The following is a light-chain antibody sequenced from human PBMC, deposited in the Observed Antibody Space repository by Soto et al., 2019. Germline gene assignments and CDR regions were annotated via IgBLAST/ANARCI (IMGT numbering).Light chain of an antibody. CDR2: DVN. CDR3: SSYAPSDVV. V-gene: IGLV2-8*01. Sequence: QAALTQPPSASGSPGQSVTISCTGTPRDVGGSNSVSWYQQHPGKAPNLMIYDVNKRPSGVPDRFSGSKSGNTASLTVSWLQAADEAYYFCSSYAPSDVVFGGGTQLTVL. J-gene: IGLJ2*01. CDR1: PRDVGGSNS.